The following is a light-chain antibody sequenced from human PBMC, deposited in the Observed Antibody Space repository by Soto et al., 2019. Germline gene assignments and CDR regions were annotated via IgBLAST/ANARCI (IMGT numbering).Light chain of an antibody. Sequence: EMGLTHSPSTLSLSPGERATLSCWASQSISVNLNWYQQKPGQAPRVLIFDASKRVTGIPDRISGSGSGTDFTLTISGLEPEDSAVYYCQQNSNWQGTFGQGTKVDFK. V-gene: IGKV3-11*01. CDR2: DAS. CDR1: QSISVN. J-gene: IGKJ1*01. CDR3: QQNSNWQGT.